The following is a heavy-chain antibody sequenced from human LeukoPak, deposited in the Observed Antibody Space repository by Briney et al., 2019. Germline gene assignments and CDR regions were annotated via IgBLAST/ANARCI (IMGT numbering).Heavy chain of an antibody. CDR2: IYTSGST. Sequence: PSETLSLTCTVSGDSISSYYWSWIRQPAGKGLEWIGRIYTSGSTNYNPSLKSRVTMSVDTSKNQFSLKLSSLTAANTAVYYCARDRRQGSSRGFGWYFDLWGRGTLVTVSS. CDR3: ARDRRQGSSRGFGWYFDL. D-gene: IGHD6-13*01. V-gene: IGHV4-4*07. CDR1: GDSISSYY. J-gene: IGHJ2*01.